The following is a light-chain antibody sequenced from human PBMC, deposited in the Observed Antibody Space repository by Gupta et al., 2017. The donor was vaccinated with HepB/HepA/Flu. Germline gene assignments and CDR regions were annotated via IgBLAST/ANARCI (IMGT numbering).Light chain of an antibody. V-gene: IGKV3-15*01. CDR1: QSISDN. J-gene: IGKJ4*01. CDR2: GAS. Sequence: EIVMTQSPATLSVSPGERATLSCRASQSISDNLAWYQQKPGQAPRLLIFGASTRATGIPVRFSGSGSGTDFTLTINSLQSEDFALYYCQHDNNFPITFGGGTQVEIK. CDR3: QHDNNFPIT.